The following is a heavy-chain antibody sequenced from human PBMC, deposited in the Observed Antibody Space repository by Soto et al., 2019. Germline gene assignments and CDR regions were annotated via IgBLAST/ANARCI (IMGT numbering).Heavy chain of an antibody. D-gene: IGHD1-26*01. V-gene: IGHV3-48*02. CDR1: GFTLSSRA. J-gene: IGHJ4*02. Sequence: EVQLLESGGGLVQPGGSLRLSCAASGFTLSSRAMTWVRQAPGKGLEWVSYISPSGDVTHYADSVKGRFTISRDNTKNSLFLQMSSLRDDDTAVYYCARQLERRVGAASHWGQGTRVSVSS. CDR3: ARQLERRVGAASH. CDR2: ISPSGDVT.